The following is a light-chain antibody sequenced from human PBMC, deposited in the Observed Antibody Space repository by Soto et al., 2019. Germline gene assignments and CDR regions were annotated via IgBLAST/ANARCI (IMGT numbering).Light chain of an antibody. Sequence: DIQMTQSPSTLSASVVDRVTITCRASQNIRNWLAWYQLKPGKAPKLLIYDASTLASGVPSRFSGSGSGTEFTLTISNLQADDFATYYCQHYDNYLFGHGTKVDIK. CDR2: DAS. V-gene: IGKV1-5*01. CDR3: QHYDNYL. J-gene: IGKJ1*01. CDR1: QNIRNW.